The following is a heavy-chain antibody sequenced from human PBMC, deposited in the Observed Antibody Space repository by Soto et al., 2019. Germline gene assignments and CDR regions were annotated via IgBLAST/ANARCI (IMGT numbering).Heavy chain of an antibody. J-gene: IGHJ4*02. D-gene: IGHD3-3*01. CDR2: ISSSSST. V-gene: IGHV3-48*02. CDR3: ARTIWSGYFQADY. Sequence: EVQLVESGGGLVQPGGSLRLSCVASGFTFSTYSMNWVRQAPGKGLEWILYISSSSSTTYADSVKGRFTISRDNAKNSLYLQMNSLRDEDTAVYYCARTIWSGYFQADYWGQGTLVTVSS. CDR1: GFTFSTYS.